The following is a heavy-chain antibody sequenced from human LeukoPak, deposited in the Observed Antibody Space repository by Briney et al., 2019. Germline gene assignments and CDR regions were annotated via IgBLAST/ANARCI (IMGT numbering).Heavy chain of an antibody. J-gene: IGHJ1*01. CDR2: ISSSSSYI. V-gene: IGHV3-21*01. Sequence: GGSLRLSCAASGFTFSSYSMNWVRQAPGKGLEWVSSISSSSSYIYYVDSVKGRFTISRDNAKNSLYLQMNSLRAEDTAVYYCARPRAPRYYYESSAYLAPAEHFQHWGQGTLVTVSS. CDR1: GFTFSSYS. D-gene: IGHD3-22*01. CDR3: ARPRAPRYYYESSAYLAPAEHFQH.